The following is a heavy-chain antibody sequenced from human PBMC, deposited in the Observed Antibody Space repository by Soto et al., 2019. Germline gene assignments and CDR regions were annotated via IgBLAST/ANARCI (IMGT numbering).Heavy chain of an antibody. CDR1: GYTFTDYF. J-gene: IGHJ5*02. V-gene: IGHV1-2*02. CDR2: INPKSRGT. Sequence: ASVQVSCKASGYTFTDYFIHWVRQAPGQGFEWMGWINPKSRGTNYAQKFQGRVTMTRDTSNSTAYMELRGLKSDDTAVYYCARVTLKAGNWFDPWGQGTLVTVSS. CDR3: ARVTLKAGNWFDP.